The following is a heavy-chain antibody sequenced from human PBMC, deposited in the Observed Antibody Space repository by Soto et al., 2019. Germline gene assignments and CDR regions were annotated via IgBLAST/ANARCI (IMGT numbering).Heavy chain of an antibody. D-gene: IGHD1-20*01. J-gene: IGHJ4*02. V-gene: IGHV4-31*03. CDR1: GGSISSGGYY. CDR2: IYYSGST. CDR3: ARINWKHHEPDY. Sequence: SETLSLTCTVSGGSISSGGYYWSWIRQHPGKGLEWIGYIYYSGSTYYNPSLKSRVTISVDTSRNQFSLKLSSVTAADTAVYYCARINWKHHEPDYWGQGTLVTVYS.